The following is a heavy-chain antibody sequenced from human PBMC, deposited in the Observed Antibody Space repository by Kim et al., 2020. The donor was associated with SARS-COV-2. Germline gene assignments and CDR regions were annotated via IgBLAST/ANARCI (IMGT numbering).Heavy chain of an antibody. CDR1: GGTFSSYA. V-gene: IGHV1-69*13. D-gene: IGHD4-17*01. Sequence: SVKVSCKASGGTFSSYAISWVRQAPGQGLEWMGGIIPIFGTANYAQKFQGRVTITADESTSTAYMELSSLRSEDTAVYYCARSQFYGDAPPGAYYYYCYGMDVWGEGTTVTVSS. J-gene: IGHJ6*01. CDR3: ARSQFYGDAPPGAYYYYCYGMDV. CDR2: IIPIFGTA.